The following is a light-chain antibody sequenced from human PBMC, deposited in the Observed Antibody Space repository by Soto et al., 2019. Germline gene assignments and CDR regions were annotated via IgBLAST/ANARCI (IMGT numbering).Light chain of an antibody. Sequence: EFEVTQAPCTLPLPHGERATLSCRASQSVSSSYLAWYQQKPGQAPRLLIYGASSRATGIPDRFSGSGSGTDFTLTISRLQPEDFAIYYCQQAGSSPRTFGQGTRLEIK. CDR1: QSVSSSY. J-gene: IGKJ5*01. V-gene: IGKV3-20*01. CDR3: QQAGSSPRT. CDR2: GAS.